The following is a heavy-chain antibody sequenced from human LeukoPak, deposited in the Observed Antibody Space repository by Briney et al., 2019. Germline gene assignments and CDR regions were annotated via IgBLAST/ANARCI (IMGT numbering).Heavy chain of an antibody. D-gene: IGHD3-9*01. Sequence: SETLSLTCTVSDYSINSGYYWDWIRQPPGKGLEWVGSIYHSGSTYYNPSLKSRVTISVDTSKNQFSLKLSSVTAADTAVYYCARDRDYDILTGYYGAFDIWGQGTMVTVSS. CDR2: IYHSGST. CDR3: ARDRDYDILTGYYGAFDI. V-gene: IGHV4-38-2*02. J-gene: IGHJ3*02. CDR1: DYSINSGYY.